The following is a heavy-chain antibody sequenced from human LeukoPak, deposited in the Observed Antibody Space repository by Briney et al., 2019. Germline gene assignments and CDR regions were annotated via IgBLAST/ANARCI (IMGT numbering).Heavy chain of an antibody. CDR3: PRESYYDSY. CDR1: GGSISSGSYY. D-gene: IGHD3-22*01. CDR2: IYTSGST. Sequence: SETLSLTCTVSGGSISSGSYYWSWIRQPAGKGLEWIGRIYTSGSTNYNPSLKSRVTISVDTSKNQFSLKLSSVTAADTAVKYCPRESYYDSYLGKGTLVTVSS. J-gene: IGHJ4*01. V-gene: IGHV4-61*02.